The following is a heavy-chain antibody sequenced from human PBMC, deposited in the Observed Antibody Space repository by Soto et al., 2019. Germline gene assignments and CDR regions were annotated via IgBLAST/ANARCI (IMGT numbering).Heavy chain of an antibody. CDR2: ISAHNGNT. J-gene: IGHJ4*02. D-gene: IGHD3-3*01. V-gene: IGHV1-18*01. CDR1: GYTFTSYG. CDR3: ARVRDFWSGHPFDC. Sequence: EASVKVSCKASGYTFTSYGISWVRQAPGQGLEWMGWISAHNGNTNYAQKLQGRVTVTTDTSTSTAYMELRSLRSDDTAVYYCARVRDFWSGHPFDCWGQGTLVTVSS.